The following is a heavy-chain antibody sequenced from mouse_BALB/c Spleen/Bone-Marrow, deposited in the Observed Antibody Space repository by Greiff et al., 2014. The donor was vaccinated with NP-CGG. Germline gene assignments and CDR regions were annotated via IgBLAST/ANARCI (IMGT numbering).Heavy chain of an antibody. Sequence: SGAELVKPGASVKLSCTASGFNIKDTYMYWVKQRPGQGLEWIGEINPSNGGTNFNVKFKSKATLTVDKSSSTAYMQLSSLTSEDSAVYYCTRSTVVSCDYWGQGTTLTVSS. V-gene: IGHV1S16*01. CDR3: TRSTVVSCDY. CDR2: INPSNGGT. J-gene: IGHJ2*01. D-gene: IGHD1-1*01. CDR1: GFNIKDTY.